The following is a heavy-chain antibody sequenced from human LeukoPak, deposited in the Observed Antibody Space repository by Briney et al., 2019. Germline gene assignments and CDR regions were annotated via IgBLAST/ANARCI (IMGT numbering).Heavy chain of an antibody. J-gene: IGHJ6*03. V-gene: IGHV1-8*03. D-gene: IGHD1-14*01. Sequence: GASVKVSCKASGYTFTSYDINWVRQATGQGLEWMGWMNPNSGNTGYAQKFQGRVTITRNTSISTAYMELSSLRSEDTAVYYCARGRTPRPARPHYYYYYMDVWGKGTTVTVSS. CDR1: GYTFTSYD. CDR2: MNPNSGNT. CDR3: ARGRTPRPARPHYYYYYMDV.